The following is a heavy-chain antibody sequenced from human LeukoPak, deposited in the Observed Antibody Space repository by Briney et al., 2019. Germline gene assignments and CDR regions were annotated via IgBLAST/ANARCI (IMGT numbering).Heavy chain of an antibody. CDR2: ISGSGGST. V-gene: IGHV3-23*01. Sequence: GGSLKLSCAASGFTFSSYAMSWVRQAPGKGLEWVSAISGSGGSTYYADSVKGRFTISRDNSKNTLYLQMNSLRAEDTAVYYCARTPRYCSGTSCYAGYFDYWGQGTLVTVSS. CDR1: GFTFSSYA. CDR3: ARTPRYCSGTSCYAGYFDY. J-gene: IGHJ4*02. D-gene: IGHD2-2*01.